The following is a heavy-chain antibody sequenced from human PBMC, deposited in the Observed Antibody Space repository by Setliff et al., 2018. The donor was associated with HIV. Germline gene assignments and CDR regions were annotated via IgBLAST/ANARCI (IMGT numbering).Heavy chain of an antibody. CDR1: SGSFSGYF. Sequence: TETLSLTCAIYSGSFSGYFWSWIRQPPGKGLEWIGEINHGGSTNYNPSLKSRVTISVDTSKNQFSLKLTSVTAADSAVYYCASEYSNFWSGGFDYWAQGTPVTVSS. CDR3: ASEYSNFWSGGFDY. CDR2: INHGGST. D-gene: IGHD3-3*01. J-gene: IGHJ4*02. V-gene: IGHV4-34*01.